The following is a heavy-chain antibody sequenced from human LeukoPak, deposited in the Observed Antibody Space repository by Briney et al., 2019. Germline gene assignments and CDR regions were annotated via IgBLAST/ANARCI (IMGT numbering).Heavy chain of an antibody. CDR2: IYTSGTT. J-gene: IGHJ4*02. Sequence: SETLSLTCTVSGGSISSYYWSWIQQPAGKGLEYIGRIYTSGTTNYNPSLKSRVTMSIDTSKNQFSLNLNSVTAADTAIYYCARGTYRKFFDYWGQGTLVTVSS. CDR3: ARGTYRKFFDY. D-gene: IGHD4-11*01. V-gene: IGHV4-4*07. CDR1: GGSISSYY.